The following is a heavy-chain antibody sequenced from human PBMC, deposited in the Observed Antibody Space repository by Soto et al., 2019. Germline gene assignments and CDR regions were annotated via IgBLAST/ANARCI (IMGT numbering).Heavy chain of an antibody. CDR2: INPNGGST. CDR1: GYTFIHYY. J-gene: IGHJ4*02. Sequence: QVQLVQSGAEVKKPGASVKVSCKASGYTFIHYYIHWVRQAPGQGLEWMAIINPNGGSTNXAQKXXXXXXXXXXXSXSTVSMELNSLGSDDTAVYFCARSLLQGDFWGQGTLVTVSS. V-gene: IGHV1-46*01. D-gene: IGHD2-21*01. CDR3: ARSLLQGDF.